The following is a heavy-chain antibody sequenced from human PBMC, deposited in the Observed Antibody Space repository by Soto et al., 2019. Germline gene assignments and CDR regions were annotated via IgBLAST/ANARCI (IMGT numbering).Heavy chain of an antibody. V-gene: IGHV3-30*18. J-gene: IGHJ4*02. D-gene: IGHD4-17*01. CDR1: GFTFSSYG. CDR3: EKEQDYGEYAH. Sequence: PGGSLRLSCAASGFTFSSYGMHWVRQAPGKGLEWVAVISYDGSNEYYADSVKGRFTIPRDNSKNTLYLQMNSLRAEDTAVYYCEKEQDYGEYAHWGQGTLVTVSS. CDR2: ISYDGSNE.